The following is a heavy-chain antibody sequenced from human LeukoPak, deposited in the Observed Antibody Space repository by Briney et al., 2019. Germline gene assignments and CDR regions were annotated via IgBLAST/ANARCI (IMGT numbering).Heavy chain of an antibody. D-gene: IGHD3-3*01. CDR1: GYTFTFYG. CDR2: ISAYNGNT. J-gene: IGHJ4*02. V-gene: IGHV1-18*01. CDR3: ARGPRVVIPHHTDY. Sequence: ASVKVSCKASGYTFTFYGISWVRQAPGQGLEWMGWISAYNGNTKYAQKLQGRVTMTTDTSARTAYMELRSLRSDDTAMYYCARGPRVVIPHHTDYRGQGTLVTVSS.